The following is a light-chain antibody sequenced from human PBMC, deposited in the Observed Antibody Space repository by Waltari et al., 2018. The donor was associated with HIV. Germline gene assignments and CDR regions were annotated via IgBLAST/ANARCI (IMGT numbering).Light chain of an antibody. CDR3: FSYATGSYWV. CDR2: VGT. V-gene: IGLV2-11*02. CDR1: SIDVGGYNF. Sequence: QSALTQPRSVSGSPGQSVTISCTGTSIDVGGYNFVSWYQQHPGKAPKLMIYVGTKRPSGLPDLFSGSKSGNTASLTISGLQAEDEADYYCFSYATGSYWVFGGGTKMTAL. J-gene: IGLJ3*02.